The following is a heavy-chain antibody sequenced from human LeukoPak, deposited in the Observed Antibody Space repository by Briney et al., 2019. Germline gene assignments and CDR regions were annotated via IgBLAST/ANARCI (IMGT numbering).Heavy chain of an antibody. Sequence: SETLSLTCTVSGGSISSYYWSWIRQPPGKGLEWIGYIYYSGSTYYNPSLKSRVTISVDTSKNQFSLKLSSVTAADTAVYYCARDRGYVGRYYFDYWGQGTLVTVSS. CDR3: ARDRGYVGRYYFDY. CDR1: GGSISSYY. CDR2: IYYSGST. J-gene: IGHJ4*02. D-gene: IGHD5-12*01. V-gene: IGHV4-59*12.